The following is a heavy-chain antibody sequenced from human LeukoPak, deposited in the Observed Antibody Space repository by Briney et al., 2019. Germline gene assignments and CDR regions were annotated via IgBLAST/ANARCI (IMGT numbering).Heavy chain of an antibody. CDR1: GYTLTELS. J-gene: IGHJ4*02. CDR2: FDPEDGET. Sequence: ASVKVSCKVSGYTLTELSMHWVRQAPGKGLEWMGGFDPEDGETIYAQKFQGRVTMTRDTSTSTVYMELSSLRSEDTAVYYCARVGIGGKNYFDYWGQGTLVTVSS. CDR3: ARVGIGGKNYFDY. V-gene: IGHV1-24*01. D-gene: IGHD3-16*01.